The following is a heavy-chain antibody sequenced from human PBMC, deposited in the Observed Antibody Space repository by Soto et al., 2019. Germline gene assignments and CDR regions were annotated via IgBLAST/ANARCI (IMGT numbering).Heavy chain of an antibody. CDR1: GDSVSSNSAA. CDR2: TYYRSKWYN. Sequence: SQTLSLTRAISGDSVSSNSAAWNWIRQSPSRGLEWLGRTYYRSKWYNDYAVSVKSRITINPDTSKNQFSLQLTSVTPEDTAVYYCARDSTWVRGVINGGNWFDPWGQGTLVTVSS. V-gene: IGHV6-1*01. D-gene: IGHD3-10*01. CDR3: ARDSTWVRGVINGGNWFDP. J-gene: IGHJ5*02.